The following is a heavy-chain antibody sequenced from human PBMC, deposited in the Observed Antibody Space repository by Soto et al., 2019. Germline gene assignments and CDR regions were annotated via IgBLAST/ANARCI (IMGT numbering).Heavy chain of an antibody. V-gene: IGHV3-21*01. Sequence: EVQLVESGGGLVKPGGSLRLSCAASGFTFSSYSMNWVRQAPGKGLEWVSSISSSSSYIYYADSVKGRFTISRDNAKNSLYLQMNSLRAEDTAVYYCARDRRTQYYYYGMDVWGQGTTVTVSS. CDR1: GFTFSSYS. CDR2: ISSSSSYI. J-gene: IGHJ6*02. CDR3: ARDRRTQYYYYGMDV.